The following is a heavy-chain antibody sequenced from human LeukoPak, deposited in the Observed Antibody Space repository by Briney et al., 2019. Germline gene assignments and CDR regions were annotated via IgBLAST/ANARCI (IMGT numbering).Heavy chain of an antibody. Sequence: ASVKVSCTASGYTFTGYYMHWVRQAPGQGLEWMGWINPNSGGTNYAQKFQGWVTMTRDTSISTAYMELSRLRSDDTAVYYCARDYSYGFSFDYWGQGTLVTVSS. CDR2: INPNSGGT. J-gene: IGHJ4*02. D-gene: IGHD5-18*01. V-gene: IGHV1-2*04. CDR1: GYTFTGYY. CDR3: ARDYSYGFSFDY.